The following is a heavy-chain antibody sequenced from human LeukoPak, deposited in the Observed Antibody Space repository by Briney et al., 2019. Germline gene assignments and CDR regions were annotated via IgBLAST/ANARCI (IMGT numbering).Heavy chain of an antibody. D-gene: IGHD6-25*01. Sequence: TGESLRLSCAASGFTFSNYVMSWVRQAPGKGLEWVSAISDSGGNTYYADSVKGRFTISRDNSKNTLYLQMSSLRAEDTAVYYCAKSRQRLTWFDPWGQGTLVTVSS. CDR1: GFTFSNYV. V-gene: IGHV3-23*01. CDR3: AKSRQRLTWFDP. J-gene: IGHJ5*02. CDR2: ISDSGGNT.